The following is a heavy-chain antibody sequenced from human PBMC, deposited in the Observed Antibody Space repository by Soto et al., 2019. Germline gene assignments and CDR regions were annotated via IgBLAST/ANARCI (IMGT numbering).Heavy chain of an antibody. CDR2: MNPNSGNT. D-gene: IGHD6-13*01. V-gene: IGHV1-8*01. CDR3: ARLSRAGNYYYYYGMDV. CDR1: GYTFTSYD. J-gene: IGHJ6*02. Sequence: QVQLVQSGAEVKKPGASVKVSCKASGYTFTSYDINWVRQATGQGLEWMGWMNPNSGNTGYAQKFQGRVTMTRNTSISTAYMELSSLRSEDTAVYYCARLSRAGNYYYYYGMDVWGQGTTVTVSS.